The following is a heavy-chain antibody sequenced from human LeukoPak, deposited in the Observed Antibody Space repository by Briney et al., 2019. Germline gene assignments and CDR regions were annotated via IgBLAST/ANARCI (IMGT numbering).Heavy chain of an antibody. CDR2: ISGDGGDT. CDR1: GFTFSSYA. D-gene: IGHD2-8*01. CDR3: AKDRVLMAYAVHHFDY. J-gene: IGHJ4*02. V-gene: IGHV3-23*01. Sequence: PGGSLRLSCAASGFTFSSYAMNWVRQAPGKGLEWVSTISGDGGDTHYADSVRGRFTISRDNSKNTLYLQMNSLRAEDTAVYYCAKDRVLMAYAVHHFDYWGQGTLVTVSS.